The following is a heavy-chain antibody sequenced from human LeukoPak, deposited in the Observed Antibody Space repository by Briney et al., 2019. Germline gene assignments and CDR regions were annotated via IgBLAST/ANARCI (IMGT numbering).Heavy chain of an antibody. J-gene: IGHJ4*02. CDR2: RKQDRSDK. Sequence: PGGPLRLSCAASGFTISSYWMSWGRQAPGKRLGWVAIRKQDRSDKYYVASVKGRFTISRDNAKNSLYRQMYSLTDEDTAMYYCARDNTIFGVAHINYWGEGALVTVSS. CDR1: GFTISSYW. D-gene: IGHD3-3*01. V-gene: IGHV3-7*01. CDR3: ARDNTIFGVAHINY.